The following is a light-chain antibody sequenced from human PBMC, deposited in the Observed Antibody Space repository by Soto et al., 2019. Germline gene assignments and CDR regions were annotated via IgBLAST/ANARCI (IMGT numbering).Light chain of an antibody. Sequence: EIVLTQSPATLSLSPGQGATLSCRASQSVGIYLTWYQQKPGQAPRLLIYDAFNRATDIPARFSGSGSGTDFTLTISSLEPEDFAVYYCQQRYNWPPITFGQGTRLEIK. J-gene: IGKJ5*01. CDR3: QQRYNWPPIT. V-gene: IGKV3-11*01. CDR1: QSVGIY. CDR2: DAF.